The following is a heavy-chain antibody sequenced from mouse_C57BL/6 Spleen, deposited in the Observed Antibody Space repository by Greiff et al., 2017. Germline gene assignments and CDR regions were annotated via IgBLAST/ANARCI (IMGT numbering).Heavy chain of an antibody. CDR2: ISSGGGNT. CDR3: ARHGSSPRYFDG. CDR1: GFTFSSYT. Sequence: EVKVEESGGGLVKPGGSLKLSCAASGFTFSSYTMSWVRQTPEKRLEWVATISSGGGNTYYPDSVKGRFTISRDNAKNTLYLQMSSLRSEDTALYYCARHGSSPRYFDGWGTGTTVTVSS. J-gene: IGHJ1*03. D-gene: IGHD1-1*01. V-gene: IGHV5-9*01.